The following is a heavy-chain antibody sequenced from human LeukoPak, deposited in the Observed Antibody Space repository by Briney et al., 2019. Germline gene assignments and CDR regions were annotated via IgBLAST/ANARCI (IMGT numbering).Heavy chain of an antibody. CDR1: GGSFRGYY. Sequence: SETLSLTCAVYGGSFRGYYWSWIRQPPGKGLEWIGEINHSGSTNYNPSLKSRVTISVDTSKNQFSLKVSSVTAADTAVYYCVRSKSGTYGWFDPWGQGTLVTVSS. CDR3: VRSKSGTYGWFDP. D-gene: IGHD4-17*01. V-gene: IGHV4-34*01. CDR2: INHSGST. J-gene: IGHJ5*02.